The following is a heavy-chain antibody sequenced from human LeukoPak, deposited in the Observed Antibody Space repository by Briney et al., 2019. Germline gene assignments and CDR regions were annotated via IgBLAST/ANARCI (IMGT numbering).Heavy chain of an antibody. CDR1: GYTFTDYW. D-gene: IGHD5-12*01. CDR2: VYPRNSET. V-gene: IGHV5-51*01. Sequence: GESLKSSCKGSGYTFTDYWIAWVRQMPGKGLEWMGIVYPRNSETRYSPSLEGQVTISADKSISTAYLQWSSLKASDTAMYFCARHRYSGSDTQGFDYWGQGTQVTVSS. CDR3: ARHRYSGSDTQGFDY. J-gene: IGHJ4*02.